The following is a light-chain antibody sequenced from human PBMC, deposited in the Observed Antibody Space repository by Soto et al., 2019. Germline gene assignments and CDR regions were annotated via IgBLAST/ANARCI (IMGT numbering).Light chain of an antibody. Sequence: QSALTQPASVSGSPGQSITISCTGTSSDIGGYNSVSWYQQHPRKAPKLMIFEVTNRPSGISNRFSGSKSGNTASLTISGLQAEVEADYYCGSYTRGNTYVVGTGTKLTVL. CDR1: SSDIGGYNS. CDR3: GSYTRGNTYV. V-gene: IGLV2-14*01. CDR2: EVT. J-gene: IGLJ1*01.